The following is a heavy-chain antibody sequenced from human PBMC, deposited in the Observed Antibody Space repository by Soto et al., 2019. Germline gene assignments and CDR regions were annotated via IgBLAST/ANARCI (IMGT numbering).Heavy chain of an antibody. J-gene: IGHJ4*02. V-gene: IGHV1-3*01. Sequence: QVQLVQSGAEVKKPGASVKVSCKASGYTVTSYAMHWVRQAPGQRLEWMGWINAGNGNTKYSQKFQGRVTITRDTSASTAYMELSSLRSEDTAVYYCARDLARGSSGWYFDYWGQGTLVTVSS. CDR3: ARDLARGSSGWYFDY. CDR1: GYTVTSYA. D-gene: IGHD6-19*01. CDR2: INAGNGNT.